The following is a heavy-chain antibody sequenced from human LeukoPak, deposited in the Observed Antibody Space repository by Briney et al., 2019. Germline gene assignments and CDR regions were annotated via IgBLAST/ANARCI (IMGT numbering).Heavy chain of an antibody. Sequence: SETLSLTCTVSGGSISSYYWSWIRQPPGKGLGWIGYIYYSGSTNYNPSLKSRVTISVDTSKNQFSLKLSSVTAADTAVYYCARDDYGLAGAFDIWGQGTMVTVSS. V-gene: IGHV4-59*01. J-gene: IGHJ3*02. CDR1: GGSISSYY. CDR2: IYYSGST. D-gene: IGHD4-17*01. CDR3: ARDDYGLAGAFDI.